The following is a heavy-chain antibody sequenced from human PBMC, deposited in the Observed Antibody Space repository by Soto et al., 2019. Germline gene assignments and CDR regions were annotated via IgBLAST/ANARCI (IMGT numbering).Heavy chain of an antibody. Sequence: GGSLRLSCAASGFTFNTYAMSWVRQAPGKGLEWVSVIGSGGVVTFYADSVKGRFTISRDNSKNTVHLQMNSLRAEDTAVYFCARDRKVATNDVYMDVWGKGTAVTVSS. CDR3: ARDRKVATNDVYMDV. D-gene: IGHD1-1*01. CDR1: GFTFNTYA. V-gene: IGHV3-23*01. J-gene: IGHJ6*03. CDR2: IGSGGVVT.